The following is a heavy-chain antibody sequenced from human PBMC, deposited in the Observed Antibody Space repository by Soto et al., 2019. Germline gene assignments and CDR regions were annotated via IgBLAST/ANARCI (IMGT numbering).Heavy chain of an antibody. CDR3: ARKFTPVTLGN. D-gene: IGHD7-27*01. CDR2: ISSSGRYT. J-gene: IGHJ4*02. V-gene: IGHV3-11*03. CDR1: GFTFSDYY. Sequence: GGSLRLSCAASGFTFSDYYMSWIRQAPGKGLEWISYISSSGRYTKYADSVKGRFTISRDNAKNSLYLQMNSLRVEETAVYYCARKFTPVTLGNWGQGTLVTVSS.